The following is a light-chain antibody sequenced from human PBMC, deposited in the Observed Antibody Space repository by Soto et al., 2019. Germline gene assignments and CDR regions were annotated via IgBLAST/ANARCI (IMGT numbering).Light chain of an antibody. J-gene: IGKJ1*01. CDR1: QSIRNW. Sequence: DIQMTQSPSTLSASVGDRVTITCRASQSIRNWLAWYQQKPGKAPNLLIYDASSLESGVPSRFSGSGSGTEFTLTISSLQPDDFEGYYCQQYNGYSPGTFGQGTKVEIK. CDR3: QQYNGYSPGT. V-gene: IGKV1-5*01. CDR2: DAS.